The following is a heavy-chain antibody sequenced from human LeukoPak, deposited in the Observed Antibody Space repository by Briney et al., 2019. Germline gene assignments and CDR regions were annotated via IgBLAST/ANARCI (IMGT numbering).Heavy chain of an antibody. CDR2: ISGSGGST. CDR1: GFTFSSYA. V-gene: IGHV3-23*01. J-gene: IGHJ6*03. D-gene: IGHD6-6*01. Sequence: PGGSLRLSCAASGFTFSSYAMSWVRQAPGKGLEWVSAISGSGGSTYYADSVKGRFTISRDNSKNTLYLQMNSLRPEDTAVYFCAKAESSSSGYYYYMDVWGKGTTVTVSS. CDR3: AKAESSSSGYYYYMDV.